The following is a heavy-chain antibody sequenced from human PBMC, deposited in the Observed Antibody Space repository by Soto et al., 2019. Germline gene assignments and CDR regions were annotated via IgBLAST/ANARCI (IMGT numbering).Heavy chain of an antibody. D-gene: IGHD3-10*01. CDR1: GFSLSNARMG. Sequence: QVTLKESGPVLVKPTETLTLTCTVSGFSLSNARMGVSWIRQPPGKALEWLAHIFSNDEKSYSTSLKSRLTISKDNSQSQVVLTMTNMEPVDTATYYCARMKEYYGSGSYYNVDYWGQGTLVTVSS. V-gene: IGHV2-26*01. J-gene: IGHJ4*02. CDR2: IFSNDEK. CDR3: ARMKEYYGSGSYYNVDY.